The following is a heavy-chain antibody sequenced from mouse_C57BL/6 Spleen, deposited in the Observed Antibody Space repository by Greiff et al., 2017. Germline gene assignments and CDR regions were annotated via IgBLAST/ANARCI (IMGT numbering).Heavy chain of an antibody. J-gene: IGHJ4*01. CDR1: GYAFSSYW. CDR2: IYPGDGDT. D-gene: IGHD1-1*01. V-gene: IGHV1-80*01. CDR3: ARLVATDYAMDY. Sequence: VQLQESGAELVKPGASVKISCKASGYAFSSYWMNWVKQRPGKGLEWIGQIYPGDGDTNYNGKFKGKATLTAAKSSSTAYMQLSSLTSEDSAVYFCARLVATDYAMDYWGQGTSVTVSS.